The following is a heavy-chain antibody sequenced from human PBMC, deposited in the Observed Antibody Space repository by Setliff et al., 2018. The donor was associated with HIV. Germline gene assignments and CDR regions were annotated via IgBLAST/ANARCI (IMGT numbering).Heavy chain of an antibody. Sequence: KTSETLSLTCNVSGGYVSSKSYYWAWIRQPPGKGLEWIGTMYYSGNTYYSPSLKSRVTITADSSKNQLSLKLSSVTAADTAVYYCARHSPSDYWGQGTLVTVSS. CDR2: MYYSGNT. V-gene: IGHV4-39*01. CDR1: GGYVSSKSYY. CDR3: ARHSPSDY. J-gene: IGHJ4*02.